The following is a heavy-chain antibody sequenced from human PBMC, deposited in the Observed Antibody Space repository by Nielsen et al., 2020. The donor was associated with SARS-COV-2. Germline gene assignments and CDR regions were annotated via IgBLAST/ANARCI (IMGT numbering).Heavy chain of an antibody. D-gene: IGHD3-3*01. J-gene: IGHJ4*02. CDR3: ARARTPPYYDFWSGYEFDY. V-gene: IGHV4-59*12. CDR1: GGSISSYY. Sequence: SETLSLTCTVSGGSISSYYWSWIRQPPGKGLEWIGYIYYSGSTNYNPSLKSRVTISVDTSKNQFSLKLSSVTAADTAVYYCARARTPPYYDFWSGYEFDYWGQGTLVTVSS. CDR2: IYYSGST.